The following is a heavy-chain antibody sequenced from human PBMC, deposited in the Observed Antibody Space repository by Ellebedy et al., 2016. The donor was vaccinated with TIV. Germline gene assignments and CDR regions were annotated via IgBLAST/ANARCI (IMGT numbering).Heavy chain of an antibody. Sequence: GSLRLSXTVSGDSVSRRSYYWSWIRQSPGKGLEWIGYIYSSGSTKYNPSLKSRLTISADTSKKHFSLKLNSATAADTAVYYCTYGINSDAFDIWGHGTLVTVSS. CDR2: IYSSGST. CDR1: GDSVSRRSYY. CDR3: TYGINSDAFDI. V-gene: IGHV4-61*03. J-gene: IGHJ3*02. D-gene: IGHD3-10*01.